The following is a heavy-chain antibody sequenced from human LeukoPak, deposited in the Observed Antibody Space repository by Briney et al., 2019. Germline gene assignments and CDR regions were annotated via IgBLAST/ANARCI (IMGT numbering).Heavy chain of an antibody. Sequence: SETLSLTCTVSGGSVSSTSFSWGWIRQPPGKGLEWIGNIYYSGNTYSNPSLQGRVTISVDTSKNQFSLKLSSVTAADTAVYYCARGGGLTVRNPFDVWGQGTMVTVSS. CDR3: ARGGGLTVRNPFDV. CDR2: IYYSGNT. CDR1: GGSVSSTSFS. D-gene: IGHD2-21*02. V-gene: IGHV4-39*07. J-gene: IGHJ3*01.